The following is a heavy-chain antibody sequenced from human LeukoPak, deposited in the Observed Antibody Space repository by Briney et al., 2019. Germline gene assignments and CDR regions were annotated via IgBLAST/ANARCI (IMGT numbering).Heavy chain of an antibody. CDR1: GFTDSSNY. CDR2: IYSGGST. V-gene: IGHV3-66*02. Sequence: PGGSLRLSCAASGFTDSSNYMSWVRQAPGKGLEWVSVIYSGGSTYYADSVKGRFTISRDNSKNTLYLQMNSLRAEDTAVYYCARDMITFATREMRYWGQGTLVTVSS. D-gene: IGHD3-16*01. J-gene: IGHJ4*02. CDR3: ARDMITFATREMRY.